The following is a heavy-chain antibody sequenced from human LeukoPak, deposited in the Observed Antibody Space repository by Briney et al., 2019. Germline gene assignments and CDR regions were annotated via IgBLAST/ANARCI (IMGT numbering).Heavy chain of an antibody. CDR3: ARDAGHDPGYFDY. CDR2: IYSGGST. V-gene: IGHV3-66*01. CDR1: GFTVSNNY. J-gene: IGHJ4*02. Sequence: PGGSLRLSCGASGFTVSNNYMSWGRQAPGRGLHWVSLIYSGGSTYHADSVRGRFTISRDNSKNTLYLQMNSLRAEDTAVYFCARDAGHDPGYFDYWGQGTLVTVSS.